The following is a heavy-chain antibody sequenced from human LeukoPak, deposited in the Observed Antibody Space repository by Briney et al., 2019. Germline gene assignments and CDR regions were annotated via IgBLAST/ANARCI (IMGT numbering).Heavy chain of an antibody. Sequence: GGSLRLSCAASGFTFSSYAMHWVRQAPGKGLEWVAVISYDGGNKYYADSVKGRFTISRDNSKNTLYLQMNSLRAEDTAVYYCAKSSGDVNDAFDIWGQGTMVTVSS. CDR1: GFTFSSYA. CDR3: AKSSGDVNDAFDI. CDR2: ISYDGGNK. D-gene: IGHD6-19*01. J-gene: IGHJ3*02. V-gene: IGHV3-30-3*02.